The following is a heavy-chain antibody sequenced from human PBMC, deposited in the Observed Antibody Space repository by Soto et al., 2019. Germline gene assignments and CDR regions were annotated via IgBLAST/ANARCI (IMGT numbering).Heavy chain of an antibody. V-gene: IGHV4-38-2*01. Sequence: SETLSLTCAVSGYSISSGYYWGWIRQPPGKGLEWIGSIYHSGSTYYNPSLKSRVTISVDTSKNQFSLKLSSVTAADTAVYYCARVDYDFWGGMDVWGQGPTVTVYS. CDR3: ARVDYDFWGGMDV. CDR2: IYHSGST. J-gene: IGHJ6*02. CDR1: GYSISSGYY. D-gene: IGHD3-3*01.